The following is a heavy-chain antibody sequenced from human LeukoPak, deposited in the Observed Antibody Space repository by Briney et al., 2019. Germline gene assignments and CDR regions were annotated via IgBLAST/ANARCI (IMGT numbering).Heavy chain of an antibody. V-gene: IGHV4-59*01. Sequence: PSETLSLTCTISGDSTNTYFWSWIRQPPGKGLEWIGYIYYTGTTNYNPSLKSRVTISVDTSKNQFSLKVSSATAADTGVYYCARAQKYYYGSGSHPYNWFDPWGQGTLVTVSS. CDR1: GDSTNTYF. CDR2: IYYTGTT. J-gene: IGHJ5*02. CDR3: ARAQKYYYGSGSHPYNWFDP. D-gene: IGHD3-10*01.